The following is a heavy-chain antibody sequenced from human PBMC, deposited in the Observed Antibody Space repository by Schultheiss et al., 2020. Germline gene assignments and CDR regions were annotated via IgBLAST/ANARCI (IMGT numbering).Heavy chain of an antibody. CDR3: ARKLGSGYDAVPYYYVMDV. CDR2: INPNSGDT. D-gene: IGHD5-12*01. CDR1: GYTFTGYY. V-gene: IGHV1-2*02. J-gene: IGHJ6*02. Sequence: ASVKVSCKASGYTFTGYYMHWVRQAPGQGLEWMGWINPNSGDTNYEQKFQGRVTMTRDTSISTAYIELSRLRSDDTAVYYCARKLGSGYDAVPYYYVMDVWGQGTTVTVSS.